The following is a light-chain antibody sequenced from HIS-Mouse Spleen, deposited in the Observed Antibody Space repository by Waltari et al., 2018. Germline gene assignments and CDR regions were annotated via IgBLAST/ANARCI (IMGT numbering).Light chain of an antibody. J-gene: IGLJ2*01. CDR3: CSYAGSYTLV. CDR2: DVS. V-gene: IGLV2-11*01. CDR1: SSDVGGSNY. Sequence: QSALTQPRSVSGSPGQSVTISCTGTSSDVGGSNYSSWYQQHPGKAPKLMIYDVSKRPSGVPDRFSGSKSGNTASLTISGLQAEDEADYYCCSYAGSYTLVFGGGTKLTVL.